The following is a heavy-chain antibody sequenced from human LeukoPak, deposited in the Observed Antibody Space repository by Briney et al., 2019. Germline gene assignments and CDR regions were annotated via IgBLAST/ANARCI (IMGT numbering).Heavy chain of an antibody. CDR3: ARTTKLPYYDILTGYSNWYFDL. Sequence: TSETLSLTCTVPGGSLSSYYWSWIRQPPGKGLEWIGYIYYSGSTNYNPSLKSRVTISVDTSKNQFSLKLSSVTAADTAVYYCARTTKLPYYDILTGYSNWYFDLWGRGTLVTVSS. J-gene: IGHJ2*01. D-gene: IGHD3-9*01. CDR2: IYYSGST. V-gene: IGHV4-59*01. CDR1: GGSLSSYY.